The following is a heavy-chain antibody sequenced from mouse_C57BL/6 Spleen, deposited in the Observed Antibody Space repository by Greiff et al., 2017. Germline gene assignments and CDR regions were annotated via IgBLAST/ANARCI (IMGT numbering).Heavy chain of an antibody. Sequence: QVQLKQPGAELVRPGSSVKLSCKASGYTFTSYWMDWVKQRPGQGLEWIGNIYPSDSETHYNQKFKDKATLTVDKSSSTAYMQLSSLTSEDSAVYYCARGRNDGYFCDYWGQGTTLTVSS. J-gene: IGHJ2*01. V-gene: IGHV1-61*01. CDR3: ARGRNDGYFCDY. CDR2: IYPSDSET. D-gene: IGHD2-3*01. CDR1: GYTFTSYW.